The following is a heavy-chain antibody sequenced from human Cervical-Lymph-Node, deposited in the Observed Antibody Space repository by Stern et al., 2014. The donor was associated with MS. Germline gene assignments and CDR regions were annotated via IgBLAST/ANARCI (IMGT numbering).Heavy chain of an antibody. CDR2: IIPKIGST. Sequence: QVQLVQSGAEVKRPGSSVKVSCKSSGSSLRNYAVTWVRQAPGQGLELMGRIIPKIGSTDYIPKFQGRLAMTTDRSAKTAYLELTSLTSEDTAVYYCASGDYDFGSGPENWGQGTLVTVSS. J-gene: IGHJ4*02. V-gene: IGHV1-69*09. CDR3: ASGDYDFGSGPEN. D-gene: IGHD3-10*01. CDR1: GSSLRNYA.